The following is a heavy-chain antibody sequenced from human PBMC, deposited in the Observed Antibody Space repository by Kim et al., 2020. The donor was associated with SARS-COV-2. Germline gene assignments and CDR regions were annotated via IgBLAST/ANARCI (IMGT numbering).Heavy chain of an antibody. V-gene: IGHV4-39*02. D-gene: IGHD3-10*01. CDR3: ARRGPGSGSPNDY. CDR1: GGSISTSSYY. CDR2: IYYSGST. J-gene: IGHJ4*02. Sequence: SETLSLTCTVSGGSISTSSYYWGWIHQPPGKGLEWIGSIYYSGSTYYNPSLKSRVTISVDTSKNHFSLKLTSVTAADTAVYYCARRGPGSGSPNDYWGQGTLVTVSS.